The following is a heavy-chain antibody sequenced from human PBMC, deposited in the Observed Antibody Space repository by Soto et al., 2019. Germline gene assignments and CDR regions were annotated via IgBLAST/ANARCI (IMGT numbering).Heavy chain of an antibody. Sequence: GGSLRLSCAASGFTFNSYGMSWVHQAPGKGLEWVSSITGAGRTTFYADSVKGRFTISRDNSKNTVSLQMNSLRAEDTAVYYCARDRNQYSSGSYYGSWGQGALVTVSS. D-gene: IGHD6-19*01. CDR2: ITGAGRTT. CDR1: GFTFNSYG. V-gene: IGHV3-23*01. J-gene: IGHJ4*02. CDR3: ARDRNQYSSGSYYGS.